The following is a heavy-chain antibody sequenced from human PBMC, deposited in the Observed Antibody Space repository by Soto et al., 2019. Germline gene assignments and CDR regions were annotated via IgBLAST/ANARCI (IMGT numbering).Heavy chain of an antibody. V-gene: IGHV1-69*01. D-gene: IGHD3-22*01. Sequence: QVQLVQSGAEVKTPGSSVKVSCKASGGTFSSYAISWVRQAPGQGLEWMGGITPIFGTANYAQKFQGRVTITADESTSTAYMELSSMRSEDTALYYCASPEEAYYYDSSGYYYGFDSWGQGTLVTVAS. CDR3: ASPEEAYYYDSSGYYYGFDS. CDR1: GGTFSSYA. CDR2: ITPIFGTA. J-gene: IGHJ4*02.